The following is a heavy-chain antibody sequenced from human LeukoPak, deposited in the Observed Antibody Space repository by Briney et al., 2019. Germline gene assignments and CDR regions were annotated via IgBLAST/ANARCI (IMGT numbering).Heavy chain of an antibody. V-gene: IGHV1-24*01. CDR3: ATDFYRGLQFDY. Sequence: GASVKVSCKVSGYTPTELSMSWVRQAPGKGLEWMGRFDPEDGETIYTQKFQGRVTMTEDTSTDTAYMELTSLRSEDTAVYYCATDFYRGLQFDYWGQGTLVIVSS. CDR1: GYTPTELS. CDR2: FDPEDGET. J-gene: IGHJ4*02. D-gene: IGHD2/OR15-2a*01.